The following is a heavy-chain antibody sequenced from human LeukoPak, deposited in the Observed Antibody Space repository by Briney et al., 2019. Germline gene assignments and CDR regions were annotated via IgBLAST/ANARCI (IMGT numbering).Heavy chain of an antibody. J-gene: IGHJ4*02. CDR2: TYYRSTWYN. CDR1: GDSVSSNSVT. CDR3: ARDKIVGATNFDY. Sequence: SQTLSLTCAISGDSVSSNSVTWNWIRQSPSRGLEWLGRTYYRSTWYNDYAVSVRGRITVNPDTSKNQFSLHLNSVTPEDTAVYYCARDKIVGATNFDYWGQGTLVTVSS. D-gene: IGHD1-26*01. V-gene: IGHV6-1*01.